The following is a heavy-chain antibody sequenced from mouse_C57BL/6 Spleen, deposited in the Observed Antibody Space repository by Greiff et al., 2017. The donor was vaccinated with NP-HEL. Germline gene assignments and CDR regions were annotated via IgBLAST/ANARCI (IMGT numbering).Heavy chain of an antibody. V-gene: IGHV3-2*02. J-gene: IGHJ2*01. CDR1: GYSITSGYG. CDR3: ARTARIKY. D-gene: IGHD1-2*01. Sequence: EVKLLESGPGLVKPSQSLSLTCTVTGYSITSGYGWNWIRQFPGNKLEWMGYISYSGSTNYNPYLKSRISITRDTSKNQFFLQLNSVTTEDTATYHCARTARIKYWGQGTTLTVSS. CDR2: ISYSGST.